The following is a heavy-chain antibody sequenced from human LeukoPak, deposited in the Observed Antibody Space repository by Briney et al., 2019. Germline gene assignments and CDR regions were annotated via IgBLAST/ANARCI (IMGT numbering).Heavy chain of an antibody. CDR3: ARDRRLRQQPFVDY. CDR2: IYYTGST. Sequence: SETLSLTCAVSGGSISRSGYSWSWIRQPPGKGLEWIGYIYYTGSTYYNPSLKSRLTISLDTSKNQFSLKLSSVTAADTAVYYCARDRRLRQQPFVDYWGQGTLVTVSS. J-gene: IGHJ4*02. D-gene: IGHD6-13*01. CDR1: GGSISRSGYS. V-gene: IGHV4-30-4*07.